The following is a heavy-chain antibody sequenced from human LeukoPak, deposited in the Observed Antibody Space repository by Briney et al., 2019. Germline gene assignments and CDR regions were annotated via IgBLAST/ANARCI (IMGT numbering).Heavy chain of an antibody. CDR1: GYSFSTYG. J-gene: IGHJ5*02. V-gene: IGHV1-18*01. CDR2: ISGSTGST. CDR3: ARVGRGCSDTNCYCADWFDP. Sequence: ASVKVSCKASGYSFSTYGITWVREAPGQGPEWMGWISGSTGSTHYAQTVQGRVTMTTDTSTGTAYMELRSLSPDDTAVYYCARVGRGCSDTNCYCADWFDPWGQGTLVIVSS. D-gene: IGHD2-2*01.